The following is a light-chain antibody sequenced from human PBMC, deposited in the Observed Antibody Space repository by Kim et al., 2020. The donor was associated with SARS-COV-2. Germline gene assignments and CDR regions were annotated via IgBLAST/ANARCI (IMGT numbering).Light chain of an antibody. V-gene: IGKV1-39*01. CDR2: AAS. CDR3: QQSYSTSIT. J-gene: IGKJ5*01. Sequence: DIQMTQSPSSLSASVGDRVTITCRASQSITYYLNWYRQKPGKAPELLIYAASSLQSGVPSRFSGSGSGTDFTLTISSLQPDDFATYYCQQSYSTSITFGQGTRLEIK. CDR1: QSITYY.